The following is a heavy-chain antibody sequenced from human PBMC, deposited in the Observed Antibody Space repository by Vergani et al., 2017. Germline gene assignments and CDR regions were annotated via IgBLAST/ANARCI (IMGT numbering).Heavy chain of an antibody. V-gene: IGHV3-30*03. D-gene: IGHD2-15*01. Sequence: QVQLVESGGGVVQPGRSLRLSCAASGFTFSSYGMHWVRQAPGKGLEWVAVISYDGSNKYYADSVKGRFTISRDNSKNTLYLQMNSLRAEDTAVYYCARADVVVVVAAKTLVDYWGQGTLVTVSS. J-gene: IGHJ4*02. CDR1: GFTFSSYG. CDR2: ISYDGSNK. CDR3: ARADVVVVVAAKTLVDY.